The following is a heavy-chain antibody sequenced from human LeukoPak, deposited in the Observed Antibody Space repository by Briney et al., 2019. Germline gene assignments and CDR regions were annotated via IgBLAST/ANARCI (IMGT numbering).Heavy chain of an antibody. D-gene: IGHD6-25*01. V-gene: IGHV3-21*01. CDR3: ARDGSGFYLYYYMDV. CDR1: GFTFTDYS. CDR2: ISTVSTYK. J-gene: IGHJ6*03. Sequence: GGSLRLSCAASGFTFTDYSMTWVRQAPGKGLEWVSSISTVSTYKFYSDSVKGRFTISRDNAKNILYLQMSSLSAEDTAVYYCARDGSGFYLYYYMDVWGRGTPVPVSS.